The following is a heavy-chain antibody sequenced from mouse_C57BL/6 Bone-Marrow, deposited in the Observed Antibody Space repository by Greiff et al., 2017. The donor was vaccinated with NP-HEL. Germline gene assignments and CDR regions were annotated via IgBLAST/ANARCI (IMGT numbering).Heavy chain of an antibody. CDR3: ARRWVYFDY. V-gene: IGHV1-81*01. D-gene: IGHD1-1*02. CDR1: GYTFTSYG. J-gene: IGHJ2*01. CDR2: IYPRSGNT. Sequence: VKLMESGAELARPGASVKLSCKASGYTFTSYGISWVKQRTGQGLEWIGEIYPRSGNTYYNEKFKGKATLTADKSSSTAYMELRSLTSEDSAVYFCARRWVYFDYWGQGTTLTVSS.